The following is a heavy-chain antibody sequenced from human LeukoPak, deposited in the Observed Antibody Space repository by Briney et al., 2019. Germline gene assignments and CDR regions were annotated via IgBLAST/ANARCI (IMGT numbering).Heavy chain of an antibody. V-gene: IGHV3-11*01. CDR1: GFTFSDYC. CDR2: ISSSGSTI. D-gene: IGHD6-13*01. Sequence: GGSLRLSCAASGFTFSDYCMSWIRQAPGKGLEWVSYISSSGSTIYYADSVKGRFTISRDNAKNSLYLQMNSLRAEDTAVYYCAKVPSIAAAVGDFDYWGQGTLVTVSS. CDR3: AKVPSIAAAVGDFDY. J-gene: IGHJ4*02.